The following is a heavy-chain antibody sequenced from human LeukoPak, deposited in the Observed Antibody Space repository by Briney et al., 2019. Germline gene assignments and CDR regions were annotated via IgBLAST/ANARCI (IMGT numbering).Heavy chain of an antibody. J-gene: IGHJ5*02. CDR1: GFTFSDYY. CDR2: ISSSGSTI. D-gene: IGHD3-3*01. CDR3: ARDRSGYYNNNWFDP. Sequence: GGSLRLSCAASGFTFSDYYMSWIRQAPGKGLEWVSYISSSGSTIYYVDSVKGRFTISRDNAKNSLYLQMNSLRAEDTAVYYCARDRSGYYNNNWFDPWGQGTLVTVSS. V-gene: IGHV3-11*01.